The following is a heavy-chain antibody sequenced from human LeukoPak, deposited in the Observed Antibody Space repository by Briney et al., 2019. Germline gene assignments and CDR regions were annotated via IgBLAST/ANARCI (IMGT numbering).Heavy chain of an antibody. V-gene: IGHV1-24*01. D-gene: IGHD6-25*01. J-gene: IGHJ4*02. Sequence: ASVKVSCKVSGYTLSELSMHRVRQAPEIGLEWMGGFDPADGETIYAQKFQGRLTMTEDTSTDTASMELSSLRSEDTAVYYCATRNLAAAADNFDYWGQGTLVTVSS. CDR1: GYTLSELS. CDR3: ATRNLAAAADNFDY. CDR2: FDPADGET.